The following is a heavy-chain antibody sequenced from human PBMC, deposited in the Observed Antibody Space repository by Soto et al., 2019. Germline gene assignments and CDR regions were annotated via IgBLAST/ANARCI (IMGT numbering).Heavy chain of an antibody. CDR2: IWYDGSNK. CDR1: GLNISSYS. V-gene: IGHV3-33*08. CDR3: ARDAQDVVVPADY. D-gene: IGHD2-2*01. J-gene: IGHJ4*02. Sequence: WGSNRHSNAASGLNISSYSSNWVRQKPGKGLEWVAVIWYDGSNKYYADSVKGRFTISRDNSKNTLYLQMNSLRAEDTAVYYCARDAQDVVVPADYWGQVTLVT.